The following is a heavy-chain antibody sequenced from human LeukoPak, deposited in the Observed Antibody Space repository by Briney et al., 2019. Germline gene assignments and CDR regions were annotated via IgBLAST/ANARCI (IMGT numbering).Heavy chain of an antibody. D-gene: IGHD1-26*01. J-gene: IGHJ4*02. CDR3: ARLRGSNVFDY. V-gene: IGHV4-59*11. CDR1: GGSISSHY. CDR2: IYYSGST. Sequence: SETLSLTCTVSGGSISSHYWSWIRQPPGKGLEWIGYIYYSGSTTYNPSLKSRITISVDTSKIQFSLNLTSVTAADTAVYYCARLRGSNVFDYWGQGTLVTVSS.